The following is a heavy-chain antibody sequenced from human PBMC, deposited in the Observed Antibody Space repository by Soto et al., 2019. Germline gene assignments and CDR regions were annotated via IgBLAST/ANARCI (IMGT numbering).Heavy chain of an antibody. Sequence: SETLSLTCAVYGGSFSGYYWSWIRQPPGKGLEWIGEINHSGSTNYNPSLKSRVTISVDTSKNQFSLKLSSVTAADTAVYYCARVTGYYDFWSGYYSHYYYYGMDVWGQGTTVTVSS. J-gene: IGHJ6*02. CDR1: GGSFSGYY. CDR2: INHSGST. V-gene: IGHV4-34*01. CDR3: ARVTGYYDFWSGYYSHYYYYGMDV. D-gene: IGHD3-3*01.